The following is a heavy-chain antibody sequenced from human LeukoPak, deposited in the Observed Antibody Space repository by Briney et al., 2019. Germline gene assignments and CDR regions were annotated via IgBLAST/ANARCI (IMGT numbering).Heavy chain of an antibody. V-gene: IGHV4-30-4*08. J-gene: IGHJ3*02. CDR2: IYYSGST. CDR3: ARVPFYYKTNVFDI. D-gene: IGHD3-10*01. CDR1: GGSISSGDYY. Sequence: SQTLSLTCTVSGGSISSGDYYWSWIRQPPGKGLEWIGYIYYSGSTYYNPSLKSRVTISVDTSKNQFSLKLSSVTAADTAVYYCARVPFYYKTNVFDIGAQGTRVTVSS.